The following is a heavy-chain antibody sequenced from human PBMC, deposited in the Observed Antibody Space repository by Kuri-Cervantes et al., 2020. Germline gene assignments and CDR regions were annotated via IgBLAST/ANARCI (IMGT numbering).Heavy chain of an antibody. D-gene: IGHD6-6*01. V-gene: IGHV1-18*01. J-gene: IGHJ6*03. CDR2: ISAYNGNT. CDR3: ARGLDSIGAHPGDYYYYYMDV. CDR1: GYTFTSYG. Sequence: ASVKVSRKASGYTFTSYGISWVRQAPGQGLEWMGLISAYNGNTNYAQKLQGRVTMTTDTSTSTAYMELRSLRSEDTAVYYCARGLDSIGAHPGDYYYYYMDVWGKGTTVTVSS.